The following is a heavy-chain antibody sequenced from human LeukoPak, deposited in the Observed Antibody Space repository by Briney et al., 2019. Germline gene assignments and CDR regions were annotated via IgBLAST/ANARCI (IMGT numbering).Heavy chain of an antibody. D-gene: IGHD2-2*01. Sequence: SETLSLTCAVYGGSFSGYYWSWIRQPPGKGLEWIGEINHSGSTNYNPSLKSRVTMSVDTSKNQFSLKLSSVTAADTAVYYCARGAWGYCSSTSCSPYYYYMDVWGKGTTVTVSS. J-gene: IGHJ6*03. CDR3: ARGAWGYCSSTSCSPYYYYMDV. CDR2: INHSGST. V-gene: IGHV4-34*01. CDR1: GGSFSGYY.